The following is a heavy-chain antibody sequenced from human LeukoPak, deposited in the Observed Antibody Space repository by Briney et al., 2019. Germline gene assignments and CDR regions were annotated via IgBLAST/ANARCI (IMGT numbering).Heavy chain of an antibody. CDR2: LYSGGNT. V-gene: IGHV3-66*01. D-gene: IGHD3-10*01. Sequence: PGGSLRLSCAVSGFTVSSNYMSWVRQAPGKGLEWVSVLYSGGNTYYADSVQGRFTISRDNSRNTLYLQMNSLRVEDTAVYYCATEGFRGVLFHIWGQGTVVTVSS. CDR1: GFTVSSNY. CDR3: ATEGFRGVLFHI. J-gene: IGHJ3*02.